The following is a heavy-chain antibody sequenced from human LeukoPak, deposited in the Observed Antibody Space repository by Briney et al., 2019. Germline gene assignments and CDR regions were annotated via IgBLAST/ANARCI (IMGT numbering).Heavy chain of an antibody. V-gene: IGHV3-53*01. CDR1: GFTVTVSRNY. J-gene: IGHJ4*02. Sequence: PGGSLRLSCVASGFTVTVSRNYMNWVRQAPGKGLEWVSIIYNDGRTYYADSVKGRFTISRDNSKNTVYLQLNNLGAEDTAMYYCARTGVLDGGNNFGFWGQGTLVTVSS. D-gene: IGHD4-23*01. CDR2: IYNDGRT. CDR3: ARTGVLDGGNNFGF.